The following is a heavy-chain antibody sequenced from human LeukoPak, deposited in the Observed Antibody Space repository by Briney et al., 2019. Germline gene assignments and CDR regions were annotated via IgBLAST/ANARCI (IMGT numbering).Heavy chain of an antibody. J-gene: IGHJ3*02. CDR1: GFTFSGSA. CDR3: TRQNYDSSGSDI. Sequence: GGSLRLSCAAPGFTFSGSAMHWVRQASGKGLEWVGRIRSKANSYATAYAASVKGRFTISRDDSKNTAYLQMNSLKTEDTAVYYCTRQNYDSSGSDIWGQGTMVTVSS. D-gene: IGHD3-22*01. CDR2: IRSKANSYAT. V-gene: IGHV3-73*01.